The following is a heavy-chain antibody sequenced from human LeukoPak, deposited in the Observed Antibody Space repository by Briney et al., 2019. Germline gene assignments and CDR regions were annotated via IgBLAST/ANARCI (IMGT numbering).Heavy chain of an antibody. CDR3: ARVVKGCSSTSCRTNWFDP. CDR1: GGSISGYY. J-gene: IGHJ5*02. D-gene: IGHD2-2*01. CDR2: ISYSGST. V-gene: IGHV4-59*12. Sequence: SETLSLTCTVSGGSISGYYWSWIRQPPGKGLEWVGYISYSGSTNYNPSLKSRVTISVDTSKNQFSLKLSSVTAADTAVYYCARVVKGCSSTSCRTNWFDPWGQGTLVTVSS.